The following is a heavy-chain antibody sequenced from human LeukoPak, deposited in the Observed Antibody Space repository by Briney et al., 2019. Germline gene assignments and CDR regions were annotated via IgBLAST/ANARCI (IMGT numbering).Heavy chain of an antibody. CDR2: IYTSGST. J-gene: IGHJ3*02. Sequence: SQTLSLTCTVSGGSISSGSYYWSWIRQPAGKGLEWIGRIYTSGSTNYNPSLKSRVIISVDTSKNQFSLKLSSVTAADTAVYYCARDGPSDAFDIWGQGTMVTVSS. V-gene: IGHV4-61*02. D-gene: IGHD3/OR15-3a*01. CDR1: GGSISSGSYY. CDR3: ARDGPSDAFDI.